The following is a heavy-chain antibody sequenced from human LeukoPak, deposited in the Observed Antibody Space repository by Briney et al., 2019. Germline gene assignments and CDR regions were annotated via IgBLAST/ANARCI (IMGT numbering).Heavy chain of an antibody. CDR3: ASRYTTSRHFDWDVDY. CDR2: IIPIFGTA. D-gene: IGHD3-9*01. CDR1: GGTFSSYA. J-gene: IGHJ4*02. V-gene: IGHV1-69*05. Sequence: ASVKVSCKASGGTFSSYAISWVRQAPGQGLEWMGGIIPIFGTANYAQKFQGRVTITTDESTSTAYMELSSLRSEDTAVYYCASRYTTSRHFDWDVDYWGQGTLLTVSS.